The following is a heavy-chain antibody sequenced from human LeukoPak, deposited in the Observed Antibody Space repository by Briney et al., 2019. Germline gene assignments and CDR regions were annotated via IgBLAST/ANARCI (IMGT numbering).Heavy chain of an antibody. V-gene: IGHV3-30*02. Sequence: GESLRLSCAASGFTFSNYGMHWVRQAPGKGLEWVAFIRYDGSNKSYADSVKGRFTISRDNSKNTLYLQMNGLRAEDTAVYYCARARKSGGITMIRGVKDRGWFDPWGQGTLVTVSS. D-gene: IGHD3-10*01. J-gene: IGHJ5*02. CDR3: ARARKSGGITMIRGVKDRGWFDP. CDR1: GFTFSNYG. CDR2: IRYDGSNK.